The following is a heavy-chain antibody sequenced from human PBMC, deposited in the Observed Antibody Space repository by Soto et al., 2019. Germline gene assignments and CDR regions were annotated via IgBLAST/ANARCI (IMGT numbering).Heavy chain of an antibody. CDR3: GRNQWAEVVSHRSGLTV. CDR2: IRNRPNSYST. CDR1: GFTFSDHY. Sequence: EVQLVESGGGLVQPGGSLRLSCVASGFTFSDHYMDWVRQAPGRGLEWVGRIRNRPNSYSTDYAASVKGRFTISRDDSKNSRYLKRNSLKSEDPAVYYCGRNQWAEVVSHRSGLTVWAKGTTVTVS. D-gene: IGHD2-2*01. V-gene: IGHV3-72*01. J-gene: IGHJ6*03.